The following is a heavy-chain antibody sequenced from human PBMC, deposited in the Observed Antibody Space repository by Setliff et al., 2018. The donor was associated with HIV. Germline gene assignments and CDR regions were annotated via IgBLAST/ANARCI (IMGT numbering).Heavy chain of an antibody. CDR1: GYTFTGYY. CDR2: IIPNSGGT. CDR3: ATKLYCTNGVCLDAFDI. V-gene: IGHV1-2*06. Sequence: GASVKVSCKASGYTFTGYYVHWVRQAPGQGLEWMGRIIPNSGGTNYAQKFQGRVTMTRDTSISTAYMELTRLRSDDTAVYYCATKLYCTNGVCLDAFDILGQGTMVTVS. J-gene: IGHJ3*02. D-gene: IGHD2-8*01.